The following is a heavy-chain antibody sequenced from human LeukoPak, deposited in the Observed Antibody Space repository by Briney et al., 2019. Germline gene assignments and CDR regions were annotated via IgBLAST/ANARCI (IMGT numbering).Heavy chain of an antibody. J-gene: IGHJ4*02. D-gene: IGHD3-9*01. CDR3: ARGPAVALRYFDWLLPTFDY. CDR1: GGSISSSYYY. Sequence: PSETLSLTCTVSGGSISSSYYYWGWIRQPPGKGLEWIGSIYYSGSTYYNPSLKSRVTISVDTSKNQFSLKLSSVTAADTAVYYCARGPAVALRYFDWLLPTFDYWGQGTLVTVSS. V-gene: IGHV4-39*07. CDR2: IYYSGST.